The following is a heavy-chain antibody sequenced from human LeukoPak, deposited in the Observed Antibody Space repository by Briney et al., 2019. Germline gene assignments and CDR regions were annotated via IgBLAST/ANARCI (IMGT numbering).Heavy chain of an antibody. D-gene: IGHD5-18*01. CDR1: GFTFSSYA. Sequence: GGSLRLSCAASGFTFSSYAMHWVRQAPGKGLEWVAVISYDGSNKYYADSVKGRFTISRDNSKNTLYLQMNSLRAEDTAVYYCAKELDGYSHGYYYFDYWGQGTLVTVSS. V-gene: IGHV3-30*04. J-gene: IGHJ4*02. CDR3: AKELDGYSHGYYYFDY. CDR2: ISYDGSNK.